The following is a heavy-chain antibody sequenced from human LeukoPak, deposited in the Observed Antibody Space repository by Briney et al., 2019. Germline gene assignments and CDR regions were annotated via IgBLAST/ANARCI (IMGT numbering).Heavy chain of an antibody. CDR3: ARDRPPRAFDI. D-gene: IGHD6-6*01. V-gene: IGHV1-2*02. CDR2: INPNSGGT. Sequence: ASVKVSCKASGYTFTGYYMHWVRQAPGQGLEWMGWINPNSGGTNYAQKFQGRVTMTRDTSISTAHMELTRLRSDDTAVYYCARDRPPRAFDIWGQGTMVTVSS. CDR1: GYTFTGYY. J-gene: IGHJ3*02.